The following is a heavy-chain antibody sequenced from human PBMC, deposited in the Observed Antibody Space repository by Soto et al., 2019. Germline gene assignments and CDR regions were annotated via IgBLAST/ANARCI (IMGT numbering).Heavy chain of an antibody. V-gene: IGHV1-2*04. J-gene: IGHJ6*02. CDR3: ARDLIVVVAATQANYYYYGMDV. CDR1: GYTFTGYY. CDR2: INPNSGGT. D-gene: IGHD2-15*01. Sequence: ASVKVSCKASGYTFTGYYMHWVRQAPGQGLESMGWINPNSGGTNYAQKFQGWVTMTRDTSISTAYMELSRLRSDDTAVYYCARDLIVVVAATQANYYYYGMDVWGQGTTVTVSS.